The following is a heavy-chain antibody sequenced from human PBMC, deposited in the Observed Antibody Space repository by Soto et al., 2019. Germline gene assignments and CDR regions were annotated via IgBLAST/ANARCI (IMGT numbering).Heavy chain of an antibody. CDR1: GFSLSTSGMC. D-gene: IGHD4-4*01. V-gene: IGHV2-70*11. CDR2: IDWDDDK. Sequence: ESGPTLVNPTQTLTLTCTFSGFSLSTSGMCVSWIRQPPGKALEWLARIDWDDDKYYSTSLKTRLTISKDTSKNQVALTMTNMDPVDTATYSCARIRMTTVTNYYGMDVLGQGTTVTVSS. J-gene: IGHJ6*02. CDR3: ARIRMTTVTNYYGMDV.